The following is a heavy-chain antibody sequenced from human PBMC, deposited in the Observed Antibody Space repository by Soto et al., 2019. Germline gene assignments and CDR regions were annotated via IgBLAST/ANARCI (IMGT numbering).Heavy chain of an antibody. CDR1: EFTFSSYA. J-gene: IGHJ5*02. CDR3: AKGGSAALIAPSGRDNWFDP. CDR2: ITWNGGTI. D-gene: IGHD6-13*01. V-gene: IGHV3-9*01. Sequence: GGSLRLSCAASEFTFSSYAMSWVRQPPGRGLEWVSGITWNGGTIRYVDSVKGRFTISRDNAENSLYLQMNSLRPEDTAVYYCAKGGSAALIAPSGRDNWFDPWGQGTQVTVSS.